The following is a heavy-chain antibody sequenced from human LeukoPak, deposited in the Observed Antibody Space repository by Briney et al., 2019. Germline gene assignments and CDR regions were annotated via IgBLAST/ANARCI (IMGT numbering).Heavy chain of an antibody. J-gene: IGHJ2*01. D-gene: IGHD4-17*01. CDR3: ARAPTTVTKYFDL. CDR1: GGSISTATYY. V-gene: IGHV4-61*01. CDR2: IYYSGST. Sequence: SETLSLTCTVSGGSISTATYYWNWIRQPPGKGLEWIGYIYYSGSTNYNPSLKSRVTISVDTSKNQFSLKLSSVTAADTAVYYCARAPTTVTKYFDLWGRGTLVTVSS.